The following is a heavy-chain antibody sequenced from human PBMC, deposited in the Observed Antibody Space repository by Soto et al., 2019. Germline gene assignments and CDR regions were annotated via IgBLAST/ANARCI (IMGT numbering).Heavy chain of an antibody. Sequence: GASVKVSCKASGGTFSSYAISWVRQAPGQGLEWMGGIIPIFGTANYAQKFQGRVTITADESTSTAYMELSSLRSEDTAVYYCARDDFGDLWRSPDVWGQGTKVTVSS. CDR3: ARDDFGDLWRSPDV. CDR2: IIPIFGTA. J-gene: IGHJ3*01. CDR1: GGTFSSYA. V-gene: IGHV1-69*13. D-gene: IGHD4-17*01.